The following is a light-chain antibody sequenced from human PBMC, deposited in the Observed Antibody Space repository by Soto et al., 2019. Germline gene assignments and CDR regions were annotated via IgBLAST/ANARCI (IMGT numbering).Light chain of an antibody. Sequence: QSALTQPASVSGSPGQSITISCTGTNSDVGGYNYVSWYQQHPGKAPKLMIYDVSNRPSGVSNRFSGSKSGNTASLTISGLQAEDEADYYCSSYTSSSTLYVVFGGGTKRPS. CDR2: DVS. CDR3: SSYTSSSTLYVV. CDR1: NSDVGGYNY. J-gene: IGLJ2*01. V-gene: IGLV2-14*01.